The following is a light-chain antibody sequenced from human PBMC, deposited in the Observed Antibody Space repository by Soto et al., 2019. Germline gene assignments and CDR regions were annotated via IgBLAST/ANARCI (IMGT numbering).Light chain of an antibody. CDR3: MQALQTPLT. CDR2: LGS. V-gene: IGKV2-28*01. Sequence: DIVMTQSPLSLPVTPGESASISCRSSQSLLHSNGYNYLDWYLQKPGQSPQLLIYLGSNRASGVPDRFSGSGSGTDFTRKISRVQAEDVGVYYCMQALQTPLTFGGGTKVEIK. J-gene: IGKJ4*01. CDR1: QSLLHSNGYNY.